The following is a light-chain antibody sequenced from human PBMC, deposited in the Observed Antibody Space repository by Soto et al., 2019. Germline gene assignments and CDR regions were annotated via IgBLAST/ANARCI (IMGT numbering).Light chain of an antibody. CDR1: SPQIGAGYD. J-gene: IGLJ1*01. V-gene: IGLV1-40*01. Sequence: VLAQPPPLSWGPRGGGALSCTGGSPQIGAGYDVHWYQQLPGTAPKLLIYGNSNRPSGVPDRFSGSKSGTSASLAITGLQAEDEADYYCQSYDSSLSGSFFGTGTKVTVL. CDR3: QSYDSSLSGSF. CDR2: GNS.